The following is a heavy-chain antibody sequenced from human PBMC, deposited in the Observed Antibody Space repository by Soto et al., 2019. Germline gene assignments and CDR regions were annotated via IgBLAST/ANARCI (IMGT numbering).Heavy chain of an antibody. D-gene: IGHD6-6*01. Sequence: GGSLSLSCASSGFTFGDYAMNWVRQAPGEGLEWVSSISSTGIYIYYADSVQGRFTISRDNARNSLYLQMNSLRAEDTATYYCGRRDSSSSADYWGQGILVTVSS. V-gene: IGHV3-21*06. CDR1: GFTFGDYA. CDR3: GRRDSSSSADY. J-gene: IGHJ4*02. CDR2: ISSTGIYI.